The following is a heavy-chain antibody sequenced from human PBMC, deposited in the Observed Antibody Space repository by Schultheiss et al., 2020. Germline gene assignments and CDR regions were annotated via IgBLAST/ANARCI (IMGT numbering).Heavy chain of an antibody. CDR3: ARDLGSYYLDY. J-gene: IGHJ4*02. Sequence: GGSLRLSCAASGFTFSSYGMHWVRQAPGKGLEWVAVISYDGSNKYNADSVKGRFTISRDNSKNTLYLQMNSLRAEDTAVYYCARDLGSYYLDYWGQGTLVTVSS. V-gene: IGHV3-30*03. CDR2: ISYDGSNK. D-gene: IGHD1-26*01. CDR1: GFTFSSYG.